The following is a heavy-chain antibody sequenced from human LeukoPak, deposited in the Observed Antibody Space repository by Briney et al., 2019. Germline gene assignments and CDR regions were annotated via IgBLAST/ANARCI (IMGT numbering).Heavy chain of an antibody. V-gene: IGHV3-30*03. CDR1: GFSFSHYG. CDR2: MSSDGNNE. CDR3: ARGSVAYSSYPSGNFDF. Sequence: GGSLRLSCVVSGFSFSHYGVHWVRQAPGKGLEWLAVMSSDGNNEYNATSVEGRFTISRDNSKNTSSLQMAVLRAEDTAVYFCARGSVAYSSYPSGNFDFWGQGALVTVS. D-gene: IGHD6-13*01. J-gene: IGHJ5*01.